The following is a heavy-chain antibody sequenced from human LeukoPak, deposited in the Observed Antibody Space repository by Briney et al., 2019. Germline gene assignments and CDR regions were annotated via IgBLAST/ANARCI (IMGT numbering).Heavy chain of an antibody. V-gene: IGHV5-51*01. J-gene: IGHJ4*02. Sequence: GESLKISCKASGYKFPSYWIGWVRQLPGKGLEWVGIIYPSDSDTRYSPSFQGQVTISADKSITTTYLQWSSLKASDTAMYYCARRRDLYSGSYYPFDYWGQGTLVTVSS. CDR1: GYKFPSYW. D-gene: IGHD1-26*01. CDR2: IYPSDSDT. CDR3: ARRRDLYSGSYYPFDY.